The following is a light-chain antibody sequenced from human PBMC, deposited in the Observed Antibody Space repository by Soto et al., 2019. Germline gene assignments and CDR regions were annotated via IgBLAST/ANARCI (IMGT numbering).Light chain of an antibody. CDR3: QQRSNWPSIT. J-gene: IGKJ5*01. V-gene: IGKV3D-20*02. CDR1: QSVSNNY. Sequence: EIVLTQSPGTLSLSPGERATLSCRASQSVSNNYLAWYQQKPGQAPRLLIYGASNRATGIPDRFSGSGSGTDFTLTISRLEAEDSAVYYCQQRSNWPSITFGQGTRLEI. CDR2: GAS.